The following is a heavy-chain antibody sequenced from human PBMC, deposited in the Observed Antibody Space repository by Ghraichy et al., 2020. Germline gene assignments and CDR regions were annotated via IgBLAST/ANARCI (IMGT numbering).Heavy chain of an antibody. J-gene: IGHJ4*02. Sequence: SETLSLTCTVSGASMSSGGYYWSWSRQHPGRGLEWIGYIYYSGSTYYNPSLKSRVTISVDTSKNQFSLKLSSVTAADTAVYYCARMMCSSGSCYASDYWGQGTLVTVSS. D-gene: IGHD2-15*01. CDR3: ARMMCSSGSCYASDY. V-gene: IGHV4-31*03. CDR1: GASMSSGGYY. CDR2: IYYSGST.